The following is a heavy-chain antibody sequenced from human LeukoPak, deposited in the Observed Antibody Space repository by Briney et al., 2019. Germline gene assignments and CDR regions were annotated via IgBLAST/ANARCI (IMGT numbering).Heavy chain of an antibody. CDR1: GYTFTGYY. D-gene: IGHD2-2*01. J-gene: IGHJ6*03. Sequence: ASVKVSCKASGYTFTGYYMHWVRQAPGQGLEWMGWINPNSGGTNYAQKLQGRVTMTTDTSTSTAYMELRSLRSDDTAVYYCVRGALYCSSTSCYPYYMDVWGKGTTVTVSS. V-gene: IGHV1-2*02. CDR2: INPNSGGT. CDR3: VRGALYCSSTSCYPYYMDV.